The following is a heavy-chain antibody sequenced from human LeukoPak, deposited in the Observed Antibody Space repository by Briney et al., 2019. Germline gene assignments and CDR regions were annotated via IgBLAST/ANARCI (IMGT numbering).Heavy chain of an antibody. D-gene: IGHD6-13*01. CDR2: IYYSGST. CDR3: ARDRCSSSCRFDY. V-gene: IGHV4-31*03. J-gene: IGHJ4*02. Sequence: SETLSLTCTVSGGSISSGGYYWSWIRQHPGKGLEWIGYIYYSGSTYYNPSLKSRVTISVDTSKNQFSLKLSSVTAADTAVYYCARDRCSSSCRFDYWGQGTLVTVSS. CDR1: GGSISSGGYY.